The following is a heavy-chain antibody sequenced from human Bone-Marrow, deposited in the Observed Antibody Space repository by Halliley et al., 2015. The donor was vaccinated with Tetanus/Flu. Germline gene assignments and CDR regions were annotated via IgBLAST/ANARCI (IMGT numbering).Heavy chain of an antibody. CDR2: IHYSGTP. D-gene: IGHD3-22*01. CDR3: ARERPEFDRSGYFLDS. V-gene: IGHV4-31*02. J-gene: IGHJ4*02. Sequence: GYIHYSGTPYHNPSLRSRVTISIDPSQNQFSLKLSSVTAADTAVYYCARERPEFDRSGYFLDSWGQGHLVAVSS.